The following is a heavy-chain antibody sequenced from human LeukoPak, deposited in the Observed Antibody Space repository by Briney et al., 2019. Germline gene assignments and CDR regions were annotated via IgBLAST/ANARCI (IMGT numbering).Heavy chain of an antibody. D-gene: IGHD3-22*01. J-gene: IGHJ3*02. Sequence: GASVKVSCKASGYSFTGYYIHWVRQAPGQGLEWMGWINPDSGGTTYAQKFQGRVTMTRDTSISTAYMELSRLRSDDTAVYYCARDYYDTSGQHAFDIWGQGTMVTVSS. CDR1: GYSFTGYY. CDR3: ARDYYDTSGQHAFDI. V-gene: IGHV1-2*02. CDR2: INPDSGGT.